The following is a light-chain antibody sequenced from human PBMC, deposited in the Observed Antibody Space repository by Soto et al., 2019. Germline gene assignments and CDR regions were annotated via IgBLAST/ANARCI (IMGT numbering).Light chain of an antibody. V-gene: IGKV3-20*01. Sequence: EIVLTESPGTLSLSPGERATLSCRASQSVTKPLAWYQQKPGQAPRLLIYGASSRATGIPDRFSGSGSGTDFTLTISRLEPEDFAVYYCQQYGGSPRTFGQGTKVDIK. CDR2: GAS. CDR3: QQYGGSPRT. CDR1: QSVTKP. J-gene: IGKJ1*01.